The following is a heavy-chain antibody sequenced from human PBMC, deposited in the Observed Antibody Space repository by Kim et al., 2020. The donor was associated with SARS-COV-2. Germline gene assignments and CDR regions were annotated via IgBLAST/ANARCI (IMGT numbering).Heavy chain of an antibody. D-gene: IGHD6-13*01. V-gene: IGHV3-53*04. CDR3: ARGPDSSSWYLGGGVLFS. CDR2: IYSGGST. CDR1: GFTVSSNY. Sequence: GGSLRLSCAASGFTVSSNYMTWVRQAPGKGLEWVSIIYSGGSTKYADSVKGRFIISRHNSKNTLFLQMNSLRAEDTAVYYCARGPDSSSWYLGGGVLFSWGQGTLVTVSS. J-gene: IGHJ5*02.